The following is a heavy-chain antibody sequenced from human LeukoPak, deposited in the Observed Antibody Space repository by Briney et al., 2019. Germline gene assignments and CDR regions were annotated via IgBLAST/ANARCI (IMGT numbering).Heavy chain of an antibody. Sequence: PGGSLRLSCAASGFTFSDHYMDWVRQAPGKGLEWVGRTRNKANSYTTEYAASVKGRFTISRDNSKNTLYLQMNSLRTEDTAVYYCARGYGDRLDCFDPWGQGTLVTVSS. J-gene: IGHJ5*02. V-gene: IGHV3-72*01. CDR2: TRNKANSYTT. CDR1: GFTFSDHY. D-gene: IGHD4-17*01. CDR3: ARGYGDRLDCFDP.